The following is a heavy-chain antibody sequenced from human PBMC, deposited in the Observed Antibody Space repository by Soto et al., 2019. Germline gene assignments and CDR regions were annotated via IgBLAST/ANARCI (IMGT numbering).Heavy chain of an antibody. V-gene: IGHV3-23*01. CDR3: AKNVRIAVAGPDY. CDR2: ISGSGGST. CDR1: GFTFSNYA. Sequence: GGSLRLSCAASGFTFSNYAMSWVRQAPGKGLEWVSAISGSGGSTYYADSVKGRFTISRDNSKNTLYLQMNSLRAEDTAVYYCAKNVRIAVAGPDYWGQGTLVTVSS. J-gene: IGHJ4*02. D-gene: IGHD6-19*01.